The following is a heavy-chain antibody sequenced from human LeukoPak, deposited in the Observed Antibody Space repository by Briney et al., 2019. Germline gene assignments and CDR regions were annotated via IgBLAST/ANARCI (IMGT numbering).Heavy chain of an antibody. CDR1: GFTFSSYG. J-gene: IGHJ4*02. CDR2: IRYDGSNK. D-gene: IGHD5-12*01. CDR3: ARGITEYSGYDY. V-gene: IGHV3-30*02. Sequence: PGGSLRLSCAASGFTFSSYGMHWVRQAPGKGLEWVAFIRYDGSNKYYADSVKGRFSISRDNSKNMLYLQMNSLRAEDTAVYYCARGITEYSGYDYWGQGTLVTVSS.